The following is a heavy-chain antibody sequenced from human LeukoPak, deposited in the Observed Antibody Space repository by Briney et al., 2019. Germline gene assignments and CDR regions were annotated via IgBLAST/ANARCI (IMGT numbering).Heavy chain of an antibody. CDR3: ARDLYCSSTSCSDY. D-gene: IGHD2-2*01. J-gene: IGHJ4*02. V-gene: IGHV4-34*01. Sequence: SETLSLTCAVYGGSFSGYYWSWIRQPPGKGLEWIGEINHSGSTNYNPSLKSRVTISVDTPKNQFSLKLTSVTAADTAVYYCARDLYCSSTSCSDYWGQGTLVTVSS. CDR2: INHSGST. CDR1: GGSFSGYY.